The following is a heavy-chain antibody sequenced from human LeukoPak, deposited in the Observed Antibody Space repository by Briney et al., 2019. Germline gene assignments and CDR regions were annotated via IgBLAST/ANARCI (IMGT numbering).Heavy chain of an antibody. Sequence: ASVKVSCKASGYTFTGYYMHWVRQAPGQGLEWMGWINPNSGGTNYAQKFQGRVTMTRDKSISTDYMELSRLRSDDTAVYYCARVVSGWHLFDYWGQGTLVTVSS. CDR1: GYTFTGYY. D-gene: IGHD6-19*01. V-gene: IGHV1-2*02. J-gene: IGHJ4*02. CDR3: ARVVSGWHLFDY. CDR2: INPNSGGT.